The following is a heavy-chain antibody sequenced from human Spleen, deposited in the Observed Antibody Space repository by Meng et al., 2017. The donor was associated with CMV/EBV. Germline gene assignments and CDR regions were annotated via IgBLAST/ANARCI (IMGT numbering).Heavy chain of an antibody. J-gene: IGHJ4*02. CDR1: FTFSSYA. Sequence: FTFSSYAMHWVRQAPGKGLEWVAVISYDGSNKYYADSVKGRFTISRDNSKNTLYLQMNSLRAEDTAVYYCARDPTNFAMIVVVTIDYWGQGTLVTVSS. CDR3: ARDPTNFAMIVVVTIDY. V-gene: IGHV3-30*04. CDR2: ISYDGSNK. D-gene: IGHD3-22*01.